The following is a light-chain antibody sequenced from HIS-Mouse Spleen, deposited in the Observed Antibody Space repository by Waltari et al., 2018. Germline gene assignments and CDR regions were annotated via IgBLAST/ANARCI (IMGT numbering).Light chain of an antibody. V-gene: IGLV3-1*01. CDR3: QAWDSSTAV. CDR2: QDS. CDR1: KSADKH. J-gene: IGLJ2*01. Sequence: SYELTQPPSVSVSPGQTASITCPGAKSADKHACWYQQKPGQSPVLVIYQDSKRPSGIPERFSGSNSGNTATLTISGTQAMDEADYYCQAWDSSTAVFGGGTKLTVL.